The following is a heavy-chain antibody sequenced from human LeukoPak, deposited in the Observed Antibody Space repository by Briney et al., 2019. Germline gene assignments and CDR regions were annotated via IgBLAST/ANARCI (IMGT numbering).Heavy chain of an antibody. V-gene: IGHV6-1*01. CDR1: GDSVSSNSAA. CDR3: AGGGYSSGWTPLTLFDY. J-gene: IGHJ4*02. Sequence: SQTLSLTCAISGDSVSSNSAAWNWIRQSPSRGLEWLGRTYYRSKWYNDYAVSVKSRITINPDTSKNQFSLQLNSVTPEDTAVYYCAGGGYSSGWTPLTLFDYWGQGTLVTVSS. D-gene: IGHD6-19*01. CDR2: TYYRSKWYN.